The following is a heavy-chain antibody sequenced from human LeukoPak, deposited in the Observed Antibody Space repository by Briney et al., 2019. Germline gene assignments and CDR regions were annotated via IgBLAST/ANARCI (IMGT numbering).Heavy chain of an antibody. Sequence: GGSLRLSCAASGFSFSTYAMSWVRQAPGKGLEWVSVVSNSGSSTYYADSVKGRFTIFRDNSKNTLYLQMNSLRAEDTAVYYCAKLEMTTIKADSWGQGTLVSVSS. CDR3: AKLEMTTIKADS. CDR1: GFSFSTYA. V-gene: IGHV3-23*01. J-gene: IGHJ4*02. CDR2: VSNSGSST. D-gene: IGHD5-24*01.